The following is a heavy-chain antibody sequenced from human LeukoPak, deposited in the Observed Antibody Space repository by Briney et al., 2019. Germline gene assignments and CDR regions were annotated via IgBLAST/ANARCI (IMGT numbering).Heavy chain of an antibody. V-gene: IGHV1-18*01. CDR2: ISAYNGNT. J-gene: IGHJ5*02. CDR1: GYTFTSYG. Sequence: ASVKVSCKASGYTFTSYGISWVRQAPGQGLEWMGWISAYNGNTNYAQKLQGRVTMTTATSTSTAYMELRSLRSDDTAVYYCARAPRTTMIAVVIHPFDPWGQGTLVTVSS. D-gene: IGHD3-22*01. CDR3: ARAPRTTMIAVVIHPFDP.